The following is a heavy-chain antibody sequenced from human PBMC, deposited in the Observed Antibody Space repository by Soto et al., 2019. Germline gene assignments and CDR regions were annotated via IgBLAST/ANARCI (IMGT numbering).Heavy chain of an antibody. CDR2: ISGSGGST. CDR3: AKVPYSISSRWFEP. D-gene: IGHD6-6*01. Sequence: GGSVRFSCAACGFTFSRYAMSWVRQAPGKGLEGVSAISGSGGSTYYAHSVKGRFTISGDNSKKTLYLQMNSLRAEDTAVYYCAKVPYSISSRWFEPWGQGTLDNVSS. J-gene: IGHJ5*02. V-gene: IGHV3-23*01. CDR1: GFTFSRYA.